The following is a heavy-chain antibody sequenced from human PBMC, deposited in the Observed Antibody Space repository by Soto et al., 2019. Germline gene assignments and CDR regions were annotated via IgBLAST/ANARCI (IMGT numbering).Heavy chain of an antibody. CDR3: AKSPLSVTSSYYFDY. V-gene: IGHV3-30*18. D-gene: IGHD4-17*01. Sequence: QVQLVESGGGVVQRGRSLRLSCAASGFTFSSYGMHWVRQAPGKGLEWVAVISYDGSNKYYADSVKGRFTISRDNSKNTLYLQMNSLRAEDTAVYYCAKSPLSVTSSYYFDYWGQGTLVTVSS. CDR2: ISYDGSNK. CDR1: GFTFSSYG. J-gene: IGHJ4*02.